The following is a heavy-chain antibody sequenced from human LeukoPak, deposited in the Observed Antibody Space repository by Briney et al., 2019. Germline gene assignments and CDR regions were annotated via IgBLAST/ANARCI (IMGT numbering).Heavy chain of an antibody. CDR1: GYTFTGYY. D-gene: IGHD2-15*01. V-gene: IGHV1-2*02. Sequence: EASVKVSCKASGYTFTGYYMHWVRQAPGQGLEWMGWINPNSGGTNYAQKFQGRVTMTRDTSISTAYMELSRLRSDDTAVYYCARERGGYCSGGSCYSDAFDIWGQGTMVTVSS. CDR3: ARERGGYCSGGSCYSDAFDI. J-gene: IGHJ3*02. CDR2: INPNSGGT.